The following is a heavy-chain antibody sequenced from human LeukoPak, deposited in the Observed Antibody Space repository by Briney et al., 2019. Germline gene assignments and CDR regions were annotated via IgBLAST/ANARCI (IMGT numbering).Heavy chain of an antibody. Sequence: SGPTLVNPTQTLTLTCTFPGFSLSTSGVGVGWIRQPPGKALEWLALIYWNDDKRYSPSLKSRLTITKDTSKNQVVLTMTNMDPVDTATYYCAHRRPMRWGSATRGEYFQHWGQGTLVTVSS. CDR2: IYWNDDK. V-gene: IGHV2-5*01. CDR3: AHRRPMRWGSATRGEYFQH. D-gene: IGHD2-15*01. J-gene: IGHJ1*01. CDR1: GFSLSTSGVG.